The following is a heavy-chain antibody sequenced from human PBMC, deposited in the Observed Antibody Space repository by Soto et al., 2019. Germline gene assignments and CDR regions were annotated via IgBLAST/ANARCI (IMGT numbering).Heavy chain of an antibody. V-gene: IGHV4-61*01. J-gene: IGHJ4*02. Sequence: SEPLSLTCTVYGGSFNIGSYSWSWIRQPPGKGLELIGYVYHTGRTSYNPSLKSRVSISMDTSKNQFSLNLDSVTAADTAVYFCARDFAYFDSWGQGTLVTVSS. D-gene: IGHD3-3*01. CDR3: ARDFAYFDS. CDR2: VYHTGRT. CDR1: GGSFNIGSYS.